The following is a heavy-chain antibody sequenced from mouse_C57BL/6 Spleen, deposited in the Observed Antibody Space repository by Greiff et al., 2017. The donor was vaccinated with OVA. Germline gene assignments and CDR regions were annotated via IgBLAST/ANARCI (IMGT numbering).Heavy chain of an antibody. CDR3: TRPNWDRYFDY. V-gene: IGHV1-15*01. D-gene: IGHD4-1*01. CDR1: GYTFTDYE. CDR2: IDPETGGT. Sequence: QVQLKQSGAELVRPGASVTLSCKASGYTFTDYEMHWVKQTPVHGLEWIGAIDPETGGTAYNQKFKGKAILTADKSSSTAYMELRSLTSEDSAVYYCTRPNWDRYFDYWGQGTTLTVSS. J-gene: IGHJ2*01.